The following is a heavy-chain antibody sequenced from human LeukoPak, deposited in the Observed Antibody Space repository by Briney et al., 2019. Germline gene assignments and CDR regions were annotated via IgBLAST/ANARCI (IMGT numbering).Heavy chain of an antibody. D-gene: IGHD4-17*01. CDR1: GGSFSGYY. J-gene: IGHJ6*02. Sequence: PSETLSLTCAVYGGSFSGYYWSWIRQPPGKGLEWIGEINHSGSTNYNPSLKSRVTISVDTSKNQFSLKLSSVTAADTAVYYCARARRGTRYYGDYARPITYYYYGMDVWGQGTMVSVSS. CDR3: ARARRGTRYYGDYARPITYYYYGMDV. CDR2: INHSGST. V-gene: IGHV4-34*01.